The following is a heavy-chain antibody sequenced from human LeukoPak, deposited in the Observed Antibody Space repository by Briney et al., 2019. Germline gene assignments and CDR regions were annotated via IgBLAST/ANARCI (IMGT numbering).Heavy chain of an antibody. CDR1: GGSISSYC. J-gene: IGHJ5*02. D-gene: IGHD6-13*01. Sequence: SETLSLTCTVSGGSISSYCWSWIRQPPGKGLEWIGYIYYSGSTNYNPSLKSRVTISVDTSKNQFSLKLSSVTAADTAVYYCARDPKGRSIASAGFDPWGQGTLVTVSS. CDR2: IYYSGST. CDR3: ARDPKGRSIASAGFDP. V-gene: IGHV4-59*01.